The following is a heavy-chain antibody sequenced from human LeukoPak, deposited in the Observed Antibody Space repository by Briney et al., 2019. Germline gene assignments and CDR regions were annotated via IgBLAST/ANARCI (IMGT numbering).Heavy chain of an antibody. D-gene: IGHD1-26*01. V-gene: IGHV3-7*01. CDR1: GFTFSSYW. CDR2: IKQDGSEK. J-gene: IGHJ5*02. Sequence: GGSLRLSCAASGFTFSSYWMSWVRQAPGKGLEWVANIKQDGSEKYYVDSVKGRFTISRDNAKNSLYLQMNSLRAEDTAVYYCARVRSGSYSNWFDPWGQGTLVTVSS. CDR3: ARVRSGSYSNWFDP.